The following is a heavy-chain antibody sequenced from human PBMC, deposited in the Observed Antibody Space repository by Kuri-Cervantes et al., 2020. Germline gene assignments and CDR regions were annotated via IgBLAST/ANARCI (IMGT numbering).Heavy chain of an antibody. J-gene: IGHJ4*02. V-gene: IGHV3-30-3*01. Sequence: GESLKISCAASGFTCSSYAMHWVRQAPGKGLEWVAVISYDGSNKYYADSVKGRFTISRDNAKNSLYLQMNSLRDEDTAVYYCARNNPQLMDGFWGQGTLVTVSS. CDR1: GFTCSSYA. CDR3: ARNNPQLMDGF. CDR2: ISYDGSNK. D-gene: IGHD1-1*01.